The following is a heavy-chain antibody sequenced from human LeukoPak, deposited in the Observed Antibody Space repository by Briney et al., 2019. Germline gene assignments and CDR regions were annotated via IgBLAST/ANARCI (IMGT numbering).Heavy chain of an antibody. CDR1: GFTFSSYE. V-gene: IGHV3-48*03. CDR3: ARSSGYLIFDY. J-gene: IGHJ4*02. Sequence: GGSLRLSCAASGFTFSSYEMNWVRQAPGKGLEWVSYISSSGSTIYYADSVKGRFTISRDNAKNSLYLQMNSLRAEDTAVYYCARSSGYLIFDYWGQGTLVTVSS. CDR2: ISSSGSTI. D-gene: IGHD3-22*01.